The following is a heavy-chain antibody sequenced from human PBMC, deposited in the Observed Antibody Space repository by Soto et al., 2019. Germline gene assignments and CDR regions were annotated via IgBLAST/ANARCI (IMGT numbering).Heavy chain of an antibody. Sequence: GGSLRLSCATSDFTFRNSWINWVRQAPGKGLEWVANIKPDGGATNYVDSVKGRFTISRDNVRNSASLQMNSLRVEDTAVYFCFGGNGGHQWGQGTLVTVSS. D-gene: IGHD3-16*01. V-gene: IGHV3-7*03. CDR1: DFTFRNSW. J-gene: IGHJ4*02. CDR2: IKPDGGAT. CDR3: FGGNGGHQ.